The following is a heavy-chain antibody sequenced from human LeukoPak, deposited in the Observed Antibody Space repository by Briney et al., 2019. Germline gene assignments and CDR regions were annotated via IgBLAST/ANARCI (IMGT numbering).Heavy chain of an antibody. V-gene: IGHV3-23*01. Sequence: GGALRLSCAASGFTFSCYVMRWGRQAPAWGVERVQANSGCGGSTYYVDSVKGRCTISRDNTKNTLYLQRNSLRAENTAVYYCAKDIVVVPAAKGRRFDPWGEGTLVTVSS. CDR2: NSGCGGST. D-gene: IGHD2-2*01. J-gene: IGHJ5*02. CDR3: AKDIVVVPAAKGRRFDP. CDR1: GFTFSCYV.